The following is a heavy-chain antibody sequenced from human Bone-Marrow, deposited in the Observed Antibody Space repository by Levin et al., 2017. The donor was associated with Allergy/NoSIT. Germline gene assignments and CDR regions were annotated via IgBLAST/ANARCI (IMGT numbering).Heavy chain of an antibody. D-gene: IGHD2-15*01. Sequence: KYGESLKISCHGSGYAFNNHWIGWVRQLPGEGLEWMGMIHPGDSDTIYSQSFQGQVTMSVDKSVSTAYLQWSSLKASDTAMYYCARRRGVCSGGRCKFYFFDYWGQGTPVTVS. CDR3: ARRRGVCSGGRCKFYFFDY. CDR1: GYAFNNHW. J-gene: IGHJ4*02. CDR2: IHPGDSDT. V-gene: IGHV5-51*01.